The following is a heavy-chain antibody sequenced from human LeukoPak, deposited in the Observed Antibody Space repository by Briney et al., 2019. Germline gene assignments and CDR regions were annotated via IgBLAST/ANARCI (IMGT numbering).Heavy chain of an antibody. CDR2: ISSSSSTI. Sequence: PGGSLRLSCEASGFTFSSYWMHWVRQAPGKGLEWVSYISSSSSTIYYADSVKGRFTISRDNAKNSLYLQMNSLRAEDTAVYYCARDTEAFDIWGQGTMVTVS. D-gene: IGHD4-17*01. J-gene: IGHJ3*02. V-gene: IGHV3-48*04. CDR3: ARDTEAFDI. CDR1: GFTFSSYW.